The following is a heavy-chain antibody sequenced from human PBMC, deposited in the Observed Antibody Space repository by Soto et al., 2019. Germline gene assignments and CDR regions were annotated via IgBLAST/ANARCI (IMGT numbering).Heavy chain of an antibody. D-gene: IGHD2-2*01. Sequence: RASVKVSCKGFGYSFMKYGINWVRQAPGQGLEWVGWISPYSGYTHSAQKFHGRLTLTTDTAASTAYMELRILRSADTALYYCAREASVLLPAAHPSRFDSWGQATLVTVSS. CDR2: ISPYSGYT. J-gene: IGHJ4*02. CDR3: AREASVLLPAAHPSRFDS. CDR1: GYSFMKYG. V-gene: IGHV1-18*01.